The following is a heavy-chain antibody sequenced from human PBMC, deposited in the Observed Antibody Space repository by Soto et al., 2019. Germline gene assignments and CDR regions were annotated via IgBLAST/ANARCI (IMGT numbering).Heavy chain of an antibody. CDR3: VKGRGSYFVYFGLDV. Sequence: DVHLVESGGGLVQPGRSLRLSCVASGFTFDDYAMHWVRQTPGKDLEWVSSIDWNGGSTAYADSVKGRFTISRDNARNSLYLQMSSLRPEDTAFYYCVKGRGSYFVYFGLDVWGQGTTVTVSS. J-gene: IGHJ6*02. D-gene: IGHD1-26*01. V-gene: IGHV3-9*01. CDR2: IDWNGGST. CDR1: GFTFDDYA.